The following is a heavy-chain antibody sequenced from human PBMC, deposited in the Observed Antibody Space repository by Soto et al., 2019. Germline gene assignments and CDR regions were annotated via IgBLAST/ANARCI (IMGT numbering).Heavy chain of an antibody. J-gene: IGHJ4*02. CDR1: GFTFSNFA. V-gene: IGHV3-33*01. D-gene: IGHD2-21*02. CDR2: IWHDGSVK. Sequence: QVQLVESGGSVVQPGRSLRLSCAASGFTFSNFAMHWVRQAPGKGLEWISIIWHDGSVKHYVGSVKGRFTVSRDNAMNTLFLQMNSLRDDDTAVYYCARGAVGGSPSGGNCYMVDYWGQGTLVTVSS. CDR3: ARGAVGGSPSGGNCYMVDY.